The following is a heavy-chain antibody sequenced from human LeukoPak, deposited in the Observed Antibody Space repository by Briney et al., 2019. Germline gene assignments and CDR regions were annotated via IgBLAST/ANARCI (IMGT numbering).Heavy chain of an antibody. V-gene: IGHV3-23*01. CDR3: AKDRECSGGACYRYFDY. CDR2: IRGSGGSA. J-gene: IGHJ4*02. Sequence: PGGSLRLSCAASGFTVSSNYMSWVRQAPGKGLEWVSAIRGSGGSASYADSVQGRFTISRDNSENTLYLQMSSLRAEDTAVYYCAKDRECSGGACYRYFDYWGQGTLVTISS. CDR1: GFTVSSNY. D-gene: IGHD2-15*01.